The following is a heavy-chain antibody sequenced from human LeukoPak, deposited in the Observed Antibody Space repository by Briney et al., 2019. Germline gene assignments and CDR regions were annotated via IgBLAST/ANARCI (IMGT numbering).Heavy chain of an antibody. Sequence: PSETLSLTCAVYGGSFSGYYWSWIRQPPGKGLEWIGEINHSGSTNYNPSLKSRVTISVDTSKNQFSLKLSSVTAADTAVYYCARGGYDSSGRYAEYFQHWGQGTLVTVPS. D-gene: IGHD3-22*01. CDR1: GGSFSGYY. CDR3: ARGGYDSSGRYAEYFQH. V-gene: IGHV4-34*01. CDR2: INHSGST. J-gene: IGHJ1*01.